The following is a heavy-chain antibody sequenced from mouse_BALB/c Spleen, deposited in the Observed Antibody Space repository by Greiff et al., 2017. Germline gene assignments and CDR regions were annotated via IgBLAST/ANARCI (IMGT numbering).Heavy chain of an antibody. Sequence: DVKLVESGGGLVQPGGSRKLSCAASGFTFSSFGMHWVRQAPEKGLEWVAYISSGSSTIYYADTVKGRFTISRDNPKNTLFLQMTSLRSEDTAMYYCARSGGGPMITTGYYFDYWGQGTTLTVSS. J-gene: IGHJ2*01. CDR1: GFTFSSFG. CDR2: ISSGSSTI. D-gene: IGHD2-4*01. CDR3: ARSGGGPMITTGYYFDY. V-gene: IGHV5-17*02.